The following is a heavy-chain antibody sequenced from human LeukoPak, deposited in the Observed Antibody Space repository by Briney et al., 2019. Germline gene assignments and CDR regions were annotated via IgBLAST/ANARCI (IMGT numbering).Heavy chain of an antibody. D-gene: IGHD3-16*01. J-gene: IGHJ5*02. Sequence: ASVKVSCKASGGTFSSYAISWVRQAPGQGLEWMGWISAYNGNTDYAQKLQGRVTMTTDTSTSTAYMELRSLRSDDTAVYYCARNDRGIPDWFDPWGQGTLVTVSS. CDR3: ARNDRGIPDWFDP. CDR1: GGTFSSYA. CDR2: ISAYNGNT. V-gene: IGHV1-18*01.